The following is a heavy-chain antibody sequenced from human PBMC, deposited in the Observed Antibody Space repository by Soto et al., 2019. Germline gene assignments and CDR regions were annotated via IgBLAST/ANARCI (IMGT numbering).Heavy chain of an antibody. Sequence: SETLSLTCAVYCGSFSGYYWSWIRQPPGKGLEWIGEINHSGSTNYNPSLKSRVTISVDTSKNQFSLKLSSVTAADTAVYYCATGYGSGSAENWFDPWGQGTLVTVSS. CDR2: INHSGST. CDR1: CGSFSGYY. CDR3: ATGYGSGSAENWFDP. J-gene: IGHJ5*02. V-gene: IGHV4-34*01. D-gene: IGHD3-10*01.